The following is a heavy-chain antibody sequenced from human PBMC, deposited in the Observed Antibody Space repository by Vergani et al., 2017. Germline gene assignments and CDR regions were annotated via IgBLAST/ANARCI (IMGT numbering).Heavy chain of an antibody. Sequence: QVQLQESGPGLVKPSETLSLTCTVSGAAIKAFYWSWFRQPPGKGLEWIGYVYYTGSTTYNPSLKSRVTISVDTSNNQFSLRMTSLTAADTAIYYCARDRDLYCLSTTSCHNWFDPWGQGSLVTVSS. CDR3: ARDRDLYCLSTTSCHNWFDP. V-gene: IGHV4-59*01. J-gene: IGHJ5*02. CDR1: GAAIKAFY. CDR2: VYYTGST. D-gene: IGHD2/OR15-2a*01.